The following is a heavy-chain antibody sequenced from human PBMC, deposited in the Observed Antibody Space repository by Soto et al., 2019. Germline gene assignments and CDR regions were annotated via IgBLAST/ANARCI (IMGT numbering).Heavy chain of an antibody. V-gene: IGHV6-1*01. CDR1: GDSVSSKSAA. D-gene: IGHD3-10*01. CDR3: ARALAGSYDY. CDR2: TYYRSKWST. J-gene: IGHJ4*02. Sequence: SQTLSLTCVISGDSVSSKSAAWNWIRQAPSRGLEWLGRTYYRSKWSTDYAVSLRGRITVNPDSSKNQFSLRLTSVTPEDTAVYYCARALAGSYDYWGQGTLVTVSS.